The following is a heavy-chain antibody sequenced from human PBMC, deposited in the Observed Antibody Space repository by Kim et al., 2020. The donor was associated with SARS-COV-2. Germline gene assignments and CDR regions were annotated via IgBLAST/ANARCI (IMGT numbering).Heavy chain of an antibody. V-gene: IGHV1-46*01. D-gene: IGHD3-10*01. Sequence: AQKFQGRVTMTRDTSTSTVYMELSSLRSEDTAVYYCARDPMVRGVHFFDIWGQGTMVTVSS. CDR3: ARDPMVRGVHFFDI. J-gene: IGHJ3*02.